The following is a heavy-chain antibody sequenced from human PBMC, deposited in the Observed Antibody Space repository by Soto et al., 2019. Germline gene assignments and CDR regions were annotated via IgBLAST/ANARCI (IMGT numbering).Heavy chain of an antibody. Sequence: PSETLSLTCTVSGGSISSYYWSWIRQPPGKGLEWIGYIYYSGSTNYNPSLKSRVAISVDTSKNQFSLKLSSVTAADTAVYYCARGQGVLTFFDYWGQGTLVTVSS. D-gene: IGHD3-16*01. V-gene: IGHV4-59*01. J-gene: IGHJ4*02. CDR3: ARGQGVLTFFDY. CDR1: GGSISSYY. CDR2: IYYSGST.